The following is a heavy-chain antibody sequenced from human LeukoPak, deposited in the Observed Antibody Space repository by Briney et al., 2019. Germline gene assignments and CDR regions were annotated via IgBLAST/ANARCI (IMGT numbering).Heavy chain of an antibody. J-gene: IGHJ5*02. CDR1: GYSISSGYY. D-gene: IGHD6-19*01. CDR2: IYYSGNT. CDR3: ARGRRQWLVRGDWFDP. V-gene: IGHV4-38-2*02. Sequence: SETLSLTCTVSGYSISSGYYWGWIRQPPGQGLEWIGNIYYSGNTYYNPSLKSRVTISVDTSKNQFSLKLSSVTAADTAVYYCARGRRQWLVRGDWFDPWGQGTLVTVSS.